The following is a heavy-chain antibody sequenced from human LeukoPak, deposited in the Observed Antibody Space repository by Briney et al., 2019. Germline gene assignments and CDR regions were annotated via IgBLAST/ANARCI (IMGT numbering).Heavy chain of an antibody. CDR1: GYSISRGYY. Sequence: SETLSLTCGVSGYSISRGYYWAWIRQPPGKGLEWIGTIYHIGSTYYNPSLESRVTISVDTSKNEYSLNLNSVTAADTAVYYCARAGWIITSGIDYWGQGALVTVSS. CDR3: ARAGWIITSGIDY. V-gene: IGHV4-38-2*01. D-gene: IGHD1-20*01. CDR2: IYHIGST. J-gene: IGHJ4*02.